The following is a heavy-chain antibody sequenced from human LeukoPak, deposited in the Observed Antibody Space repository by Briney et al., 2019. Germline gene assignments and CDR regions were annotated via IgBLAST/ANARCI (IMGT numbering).Heavy chain of an antibody. CDR2: IIPILGIA. CDR3: ARDNYYDYYYMDV. J-gene: IGHJ6*03. CDR1: GGTFSSYT. Sequence: ASVKVSCKASGGTFSSYTISWVRQAPGQGLEWMGRIIPILGIANYAQKFQGRVTITADKSTSTAYMELTSLRSEDTAVYYCARDNYYDYYYMDVWGKGTTVTVSS. V-gene: IGHV1-69*04.